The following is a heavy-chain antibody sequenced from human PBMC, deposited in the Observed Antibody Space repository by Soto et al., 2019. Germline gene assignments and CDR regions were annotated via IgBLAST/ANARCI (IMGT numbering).Heavy chain of an antibody. D-gene: IGHD3-10*02. Sequence: GGSLRLSCAASGFTFSSYWMHWVRQAPGKGLVWVSRINSDGSSTSYADSVKGRFTVSRDNAKNTLYLQMNSLRAEDTAVYYCARSFQPLFGEFTDAFDIWGQGTMVTVSS. J-gene: IGHJ3*02. CDR1: GFTFSSYW. V-gene: IGHV3-74*01. CDR2: INSDGSST. CDR3: ARSFQPLFGEFTDAFDI.